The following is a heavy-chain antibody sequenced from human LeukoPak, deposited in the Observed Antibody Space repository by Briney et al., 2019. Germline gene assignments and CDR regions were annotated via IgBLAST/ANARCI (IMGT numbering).Heavy chain of an antibody. D-gene: IGHD4-11*01. Sequence: ASETLSLTCTVYGGSFSGYYWSWIRQPPGKGLEWIGEINHSGSTNYNPSLKSRVTISVDTSKNQFSLKLSSVTAADTAVYYCARATVTTSIPFDYWGRGTLVTVSS. CDR3: ARATVTTSIPFDY. V-gene: IGHV4-34*01. CDR1: GGSFSGYY. CDR2: INHSGST. J-gene: IGHJ2*01.